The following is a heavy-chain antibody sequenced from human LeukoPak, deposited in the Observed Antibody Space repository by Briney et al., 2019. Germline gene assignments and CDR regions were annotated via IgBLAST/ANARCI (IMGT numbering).Heavy chain of an antibody. CDR1: GFTFSNYE. D-gene: IGHD6-6*01. CDR2: ISSNGTTI. V-gene: IGHV3-48*03. J-gene: IGHJ4*02. Sequence: GGSLRLSCAASGFTFSNYEMNWVRQAPGKGLEWVSYISSNGTTIYYAGSVKGRFTISRDNAKKSLYLQMNSLRAEDTAVYYCARLYSSSPDYWGQGTLVTVSS. CDR3: ARLYSSSPDY.